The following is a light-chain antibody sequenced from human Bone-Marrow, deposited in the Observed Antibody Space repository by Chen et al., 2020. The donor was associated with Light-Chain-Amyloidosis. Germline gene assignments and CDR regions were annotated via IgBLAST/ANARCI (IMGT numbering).Light chain of an antibody. Sequence: SYLLTQPPSVSAAPGQTATIACGGNNIGSTSVHWYQQTPGQAPLLVVYDDSDRPSGIPERLSGSNSGNMATLTISRVEAGDEADYYCQVWDRSSDRPVFGGGTKLTVL. CDR1: NIGSTS. CDR2: DDS. CDR3: QVWDRSSDRPV. J-gene: IGLJ3*02. V-gene: IGLV3-21*02.